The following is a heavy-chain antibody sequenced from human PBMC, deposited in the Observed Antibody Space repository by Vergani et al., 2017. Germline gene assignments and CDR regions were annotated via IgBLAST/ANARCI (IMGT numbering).Heavy chain of an antibody. Sequence: EVQLEESGGGLVLPGRSLRLSCVASGFTSAGYAMHWVRQAPGKGLEWVSGISWNSNSIGYADSVKGRFTISRDNAKNSLYLQMNSLRAEDTALYYCAKDFGTSSGGGCFDPWGQGTLVTVSS. J-gene: IGHJ5*02. V-gene: IGHV3-9*02. CDR1: GFTSAGYA. CDR2: ISWNSNSI. D-gene: IGHD6-6*01. CDR3: AKDFGTSSGGGCFDP.